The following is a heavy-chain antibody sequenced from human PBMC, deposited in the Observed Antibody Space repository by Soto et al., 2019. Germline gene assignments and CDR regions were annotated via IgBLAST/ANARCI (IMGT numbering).Heavy chain of an antibody. Sequence: AGGSLRLSCAASGFTFGSYAMSWVRQAPGRGLEWVSAISGSGGSTYYADSVKGRFTISRDNARNSVSLQMDSLRDEDAAVYYYAKIRWVEGFFINVTANDMGVGGKGPRVTV. CDR1: GFTFGSYA. V-gene: IGHV3-23*01. D-gene: IGHD3-3*01. CDR2: ISGSGGST. CDR3: AKIRWVEGFFINVTANDMGV. J-gene: IGHJ6*04.